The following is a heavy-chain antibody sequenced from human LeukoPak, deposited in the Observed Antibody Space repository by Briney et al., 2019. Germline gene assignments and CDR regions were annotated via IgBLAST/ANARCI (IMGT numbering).Heavy chain of an antibody. CDR3: AKPFGFLEWLYGGYFYS. CDR2: VSSDGINT. V-gene: IGHV3-23*01. CDR1: GFTFSNFA. J-gene: IGHJ4*02. Sequence: PGGSLRLSCSASGFTFSNFAMSWVRQAPGKGLEWVSAVSSDGINTYYTDSLKGRFTISRDNSKNTVFLQMHSLTAEDTAVYYCAKPFGFLEWLYGGYFYSWGQGTLVTVSS. D-gene: IGHD3-3*01.